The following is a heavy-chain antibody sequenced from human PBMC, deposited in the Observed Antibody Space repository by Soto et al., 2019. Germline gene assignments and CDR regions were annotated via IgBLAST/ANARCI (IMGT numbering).Heavy chain of an antibody. J-gene: IGHJ4*02. CDR3: ARDPYYYDSSGYYRYFDY. D-gene: IGHD3-22*01. CDR2: IIPIFGTA. Sequence: SVKVSCEASGGTFSSYAISWVRQAPVQGLEWMGGIIPIFGTANYAQKFQGRVTITADESTSTAYMELSSMRSEDTAVYYCARDPYYYDSSGYYRYFDYWGQGTLVTVSS. CDR1: GGTFSSYA. V-gene: IGHV1-69*13.